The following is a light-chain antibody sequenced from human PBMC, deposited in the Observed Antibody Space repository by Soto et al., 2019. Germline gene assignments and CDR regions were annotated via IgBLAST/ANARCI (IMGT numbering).Light chain of an antibody. Sequence: IQMTQSPSSLSASLGDRVTISCRASQSIGSYSYWFQQKPGKAPRLLISAASSLQSGVPSRFSGTGSGTEFTLTISSLQPEDFATYFCQQSYATPRTFGQGTKV. J-gene: IGKJ1*01. CDR2: AAS. CDR3: QQSYATPRT. V-gene: IGKV1-39*01. CDR1: QSIGSY.